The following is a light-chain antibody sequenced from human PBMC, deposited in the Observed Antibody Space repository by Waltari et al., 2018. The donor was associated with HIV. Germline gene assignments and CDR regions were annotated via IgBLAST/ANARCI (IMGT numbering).Light chain of an antibody. CDR2: DVS. CDR3: SSYTSSSTLV. J-gene: IGLJ2*01. V-gene: IGLV2-14*01. CDR1: SSYFGGYNY. Sequence: QSALTQPASVSGSPGQSITISCTGTSSYFGGYNYFSWYQQHPGKAPKLMIYDVSNRPSGVSNRFSGSKSGNTASLTISGLQAEDEADYYCSSYTSSSTLVFGGGTKLTVL.